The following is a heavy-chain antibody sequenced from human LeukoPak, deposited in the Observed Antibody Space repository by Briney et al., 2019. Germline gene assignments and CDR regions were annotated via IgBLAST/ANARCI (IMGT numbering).Heavy chain of an antibody. CDR2: INAGNGNT. J-gene: IGHJ5*02. D-gene: IGHD3-10*01. CDR3: AREGWFGESNWFDP. Sequence: ASVKVSCKASGYTFNNYAIHWVRQAPGQRLEWMGWINAGNGNTKYSQKFQGRVTISRDTSASTAYMELSSLRSEDTAVYYCAREGWFGESNWFDPWGQGTLVTVSS. V-gene: IGHV1-3*01. CDR1: GYTFNNYA.